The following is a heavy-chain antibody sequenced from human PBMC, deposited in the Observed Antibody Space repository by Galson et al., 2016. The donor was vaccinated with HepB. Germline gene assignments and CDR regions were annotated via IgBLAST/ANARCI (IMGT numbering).Heavy chain of an antibody. D-gene: IGHD4-11*01. V-gene: IGHV3-74*01. Sequence: SLRLSCAASGFTFSSYWMHWVRQAPGEGLVWVSRISGDGSSTHYGDSVKGRFTVSRDNSKNTLYLQMNSLRAEDTAVYYCVRDKVTPGTNWFDPWGQGTLVTVSS. CDR1: GFTFSSYW. CDR3: VRDKVTPGTNWFDP. CDR2: ISGDGSST. J-gene: IGHJ5*02.